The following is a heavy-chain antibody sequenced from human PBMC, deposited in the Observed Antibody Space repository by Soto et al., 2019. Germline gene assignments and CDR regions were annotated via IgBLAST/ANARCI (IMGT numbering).Heavy chain of an antibody. J-gene: IGHJ5*02. V-gene: IGHV3-30-3*01. Sequence: QVQLVESGGGVVQPGRSLRLSCAASGFTFSSYAMHWVRQAPGKGLEGVAVISYDGSNKYYADSVKGRFTISRDNSKNTLYLQMNSLRAEDTAVYYCARGSYYDYVWGSYRWDNWFDPWGQGTLVTVSS. D-gene: IGHD3-16*02. CDR2: ISYDGSNK. CDR1: GFTFSSYA. CDR3: ARGSYYDYVWGSYRWDNWFDP.